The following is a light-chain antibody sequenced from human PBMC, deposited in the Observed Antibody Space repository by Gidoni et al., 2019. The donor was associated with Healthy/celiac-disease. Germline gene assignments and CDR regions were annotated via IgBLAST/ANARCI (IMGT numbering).Light chain of an antibody. V-gene: IGKV1-39*01. CDR2: AAS. CDR1: QSISSY. CDR3: QQSYSTPRT. Sequence: DIQMTQSPSSLSASVVDRVTITCRASQSISSYLNWYQQKPGKAPKLLIYAASSLQQGVPSRFSGSGSGTDFTLTISSLQPEDVATYYCQQSYSTPRTFGQGTKVEIK. J-gene: IGKJ1*01.